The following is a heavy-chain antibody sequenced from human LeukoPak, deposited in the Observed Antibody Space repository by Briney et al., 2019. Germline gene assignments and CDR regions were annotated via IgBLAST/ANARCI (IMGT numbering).Heavy chain of an antibody. CDR1: GYTFTRYW. Sequence: GESLKISCKASGYTFTRYWIAWVRQMPGKGLEWMGIIYPGDSDARYSPSFQGQVTISADKSISTAYLQWSSLRASDTAMYYCARQAPYDNNDYWGQGTLATVSS. D-gene: IGHD1/OR15-1a*01. J-gene: IGHJ4*02. CDR2: IYPGDSDA. CDR3: ARQAPYDNNDY. V-gene: IGHV5-51*01.